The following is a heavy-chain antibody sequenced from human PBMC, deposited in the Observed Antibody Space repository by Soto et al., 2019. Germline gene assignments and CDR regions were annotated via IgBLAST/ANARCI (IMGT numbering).Heavy chain of an antibody. Sequence: SETLSLTCTVSGGSISSYYWSWIRQPPGKGLEWIGYIYYSGSTNYNPSLKSRVTISVDTSKNQFSLKLSSVTAADTAVYYCARGRIQLRYPFDYWGQVTLVTVS. CDR3: ARGRIQLRYPFDY. CDR1: GGSISSYY. D-gene: IGHD5-18*01. V-gene: IGHV4-59*01. CDR2: IYYSGST. J-gene: IGHJ4*02.